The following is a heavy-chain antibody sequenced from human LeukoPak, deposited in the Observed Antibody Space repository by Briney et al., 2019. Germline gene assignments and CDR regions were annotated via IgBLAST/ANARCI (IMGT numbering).Heavy chain of an antibody. J-gene: IGHJ5*02. V-gene: IGHV3-7*01. Sequence: GGSLRLSCAASGFTFSDYWMSWLRQAPGKGLEYVANIKKDGSEKHYVDSVKGRFTISRDNPKNLLYLQMSNLRAEDTAVFYCARYYYGSGTSFDPWGQGTLVTVSS. CDR2: IKKDGSEK. CDR1: GFTFSDYW. CDR3: ARYYYGSGTSFDP. D-gene: IGHD3-10*01.